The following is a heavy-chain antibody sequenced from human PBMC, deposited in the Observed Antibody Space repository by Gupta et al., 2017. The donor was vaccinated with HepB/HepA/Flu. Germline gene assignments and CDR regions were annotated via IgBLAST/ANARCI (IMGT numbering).Heavy chain of an antibody. D-gene: IGHD3-16*01. CDR2: ISYDGSNK. V-gene: IGHV3-30-3*01. CDR1: GFTFSSYA. CDR3: ARGGNEYYDYVWGSFDY. Sequence: QVQLVESGGGVVQPGRSLRLSCAASGFTFSSYAMHWVRQAPGKGLEWVAVISYDGSNKYYADSVKGRFTISRDNSKNTLYLQMNSLRAEDTAVYYCARGGNEYYDYVWGSFDYWGQGTLGHRLL. J-gene: IGHJ4*02.